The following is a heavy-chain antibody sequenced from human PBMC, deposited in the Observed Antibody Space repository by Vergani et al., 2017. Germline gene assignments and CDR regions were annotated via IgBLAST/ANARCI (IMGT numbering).Heavy chain of an antibody. CDR3: ARDLEYCSSTSCYTAYYYYMDV. V-gene: IGHV3-11*01. D-gene: IGHD2-2*02. Sequence: VQLVESGGGLVNPGGCLTLSCAASGFTFSDYYMSWIRQAPGKGLEWVSYISSSGSTIYYADSVKGRFTISRDNAKNSLYLQMNSLRAEDTAVYYCARDLEYCSSTSCYTAYYYYMDVWGKGTTVTVSS. CDR1: GFTFSDYY. CDR2: ISSSGSTI. J-gene: IGHJ6*03.